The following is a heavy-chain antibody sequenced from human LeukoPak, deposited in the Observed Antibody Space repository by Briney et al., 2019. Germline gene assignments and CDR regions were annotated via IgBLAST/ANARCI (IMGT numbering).Heavy chain of an antibody. CDR3: ATSYDMGWLIGY. V-gene: IGHV3-7*03. D-gene: IGHD3/OR15-3a*01. CDR2: IEQDGSEK. CDR1: GFTFGDTW. Sequence: GGSLRLSCAASGFTFGDTWMNWVRQVPGQGLEWVANIEQDGSEKFYVASVKGRFTISRDNGKSALYLQMNSLRAEDTALYYCATSYDMGWLIGYWGQGTLVTVSS. J-gene: IGHJ4*02.